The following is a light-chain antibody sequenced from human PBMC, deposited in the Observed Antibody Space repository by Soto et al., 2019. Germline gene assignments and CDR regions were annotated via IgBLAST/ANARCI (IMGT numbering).Light chain of an antibody. CDR1: SSNIGNNY. J-gene: IGLJ3*02. V-gene: IGLV1-51*02. CDR2: ENN. CDR3: GTWDSSLSAGV. Sequence: QSVLTQPPSVSAAPGQKVTISCSGGSSNIGNNYVSWFQQLPGTAPKLLIYENNLRPSGMPDRFSGSKSGTSATLGITGLGDGDEADYYCGTWDSSLSAGVFGGGTKLTVL.